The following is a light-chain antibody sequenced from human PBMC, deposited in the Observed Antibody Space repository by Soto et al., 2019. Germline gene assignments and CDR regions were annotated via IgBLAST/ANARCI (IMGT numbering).Light chain of an antibody. J-gene: IGKJ4*01. V-gene: IGKV4-1*01. CDR1: QSLLYSSNNKDY. CDR3: QQYYSSPPVT. CDR2: WAS. Sequence: DIVMTQSPDSLAVSLGERATINCRSSQSLLYSSNNKDYLAWYQQKPGQPPKRLIYWASTRDSGVPDRFSGSWSGTDFTLNISSVQAEDVADYYCQQYYSSPPVTFGGGNKVEI.